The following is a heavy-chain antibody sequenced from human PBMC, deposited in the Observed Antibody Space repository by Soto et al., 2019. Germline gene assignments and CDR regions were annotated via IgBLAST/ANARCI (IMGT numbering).Heavy chain of an antibody. Sequence: ASVKVSCKASGYTFTSYDINWVRRATGQGLEWMGWMNPNSGNTGYAQKFQGRVTMTRNTSISTAYMELSSLRSEDTAVYYCARGNYYGTPEDYWGQGTLVTVSS. V-gene: IGHV1-8*01. CDR3: ARGNYYGTPEDY. J-gene: IGHJ4*02. D-gene: IGHD3-10*01. CDR1: GYTFTSYD. CDR2: MNPNSGNT.